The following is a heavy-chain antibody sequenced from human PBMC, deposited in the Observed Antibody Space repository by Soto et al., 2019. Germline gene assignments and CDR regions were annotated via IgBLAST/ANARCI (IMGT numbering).Heavy chain of an antibody. CDR1: GFTFSSYA. V-gene: IGHV3-23*01. CDR2: ISGSGGST. J-gene: IGHJ4*02. Sequence: PGGSLRLSCTASGFTFSSYAMSRVRQAPGKGLEWVSAISGSGGSTYYADSVKGRFTISRDNSKNTLYLQMNSLRAEDTAVYYCANVYDSSGYYYRFLPPIDYWGQGNPVTVSS. CDR3: ANVYDSSGYYYRFLPPIDY. D-gene: IGHD3-22*01.